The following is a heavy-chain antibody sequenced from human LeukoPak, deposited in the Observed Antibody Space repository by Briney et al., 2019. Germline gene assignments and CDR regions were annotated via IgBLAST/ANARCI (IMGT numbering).Heavy chain of an antibody. CDR3: AKSSNFWSGYSDS. CDR1: GFTFDNYA. CDR2: ITGVGGTT. D-gene: IGHD3-3*01. Sequence: PGGSLRLSCAASGFTFDNYALNWVRQAPGKGLEWVSAITGVGGTTYYADSVKGRFTISRDNSKNTLYLQMNSSRAEDTAVYYCAKSSNFWSGYSDSWGQGTLVSVSS. J-gene: IGHJ4*02. V-gene: IGHV3-23*01.